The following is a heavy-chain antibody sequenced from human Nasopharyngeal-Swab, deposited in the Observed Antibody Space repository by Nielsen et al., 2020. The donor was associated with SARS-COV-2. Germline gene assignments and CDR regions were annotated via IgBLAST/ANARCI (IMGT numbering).Heavy chain of an antibody. CDR2: IYYTVNT. CDR1: AGSIGSYF. D-gene: IGHD3-3*01. CDR3: ARAIGVKAFDI. J-gene: IGHJ3*02. Sequence: SETLSLTCTVSAGSIGSYFWSWIRQPPGKGLEWIGYIYYTVNTNYNPSLESRVTISMDKSRKQFSLKLSSVSAADTAVYFCARAIGVKAFDIWGQGTVVTVSS. V-gene: IGHV4-59*13.